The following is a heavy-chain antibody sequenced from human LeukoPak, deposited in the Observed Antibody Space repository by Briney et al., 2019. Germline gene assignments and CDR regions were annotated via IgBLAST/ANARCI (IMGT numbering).Heavy chain of an antibody. J-gene: IGHJ4*02. V-gene: IGHV3-30*18. CDR1: GFTFSRFG. CDR3: AKDSLPTFIAAAEGAIDY. CDR2: ISYDGSNK. Sequence: GGSLRLSCAASGFTFSRFGMHWVRQAPGKGLEWVAVISYDGSNKYYADSVKGRFTISRDNSKNTLYLQMNSLRAEDTAVYYCAKDSLPTFIAAAEGAIDYWGQGTLVTVSS. D-gene: IGHD6-13*01.